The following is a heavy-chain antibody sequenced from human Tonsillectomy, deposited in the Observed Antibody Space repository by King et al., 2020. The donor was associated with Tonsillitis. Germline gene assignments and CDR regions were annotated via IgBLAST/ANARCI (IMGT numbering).Heavy chain of an antibody. CDR3: AKDRAAMITPTGSMDV. Sequence: VQLVESGGGLVQPGGSLRLSCTASTFTFSSYAMSWVRQAPGKGLEWVSGISGSGGSTFYADSVKGRFTISRDNSKNTLYVQMNSLRAEDTALYYCAKDRAAMITPTGSMDVWGQGTMVTVSS. V-gene: IGHV3-23*04. D-gene: IGHD5-18*01. J-gene: IGHJ6*02. CDR1: TFTFSSYA. CDR2: ISGSGGST.